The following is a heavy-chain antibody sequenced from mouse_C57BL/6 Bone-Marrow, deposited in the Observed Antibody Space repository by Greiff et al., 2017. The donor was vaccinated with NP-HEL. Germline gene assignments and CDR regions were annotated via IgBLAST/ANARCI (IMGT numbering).Heavy chain of an antibody. CDR3: ARRRDYYGSSYSSYFDY. V-gene: IGHV1-75*01. CDR1: GYTFTDYY. J-gene: IGHJ2*01. D-gene: IGHD1-1*01. Sequence: QVQLQQSGPELVKPGASVKISCKASGYTFTDYYINWVKQRPGQGLEWIGWIFPGSGSTYYNEKFKGKATLTVDKSSSTAYMLLSSLTSEDSAVYFCARRRDYYGSSYSSYFDYWGQGTTLTVAS. CDR2: IFPGSGST.